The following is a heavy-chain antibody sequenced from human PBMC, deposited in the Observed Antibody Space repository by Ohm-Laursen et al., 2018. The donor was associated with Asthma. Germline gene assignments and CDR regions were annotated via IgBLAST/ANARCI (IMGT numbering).Heavy chain of an antibody. Sequence: GSSVKVSCKASGYSFTDYGVSWVQQAPGQGLEWMGWIGAYNGDTNYAQRLQGRITLTTDTFTSTAYMELRSLRSDDTAVYYCTRDIGYGDDTFDYWGQGTLVTVSS. D-gene: IGHD4-17*01. J-gene: IGHJ4*02. CDR1: GYSFTDYG. CDR2: IGAYNGDT. CDR3: TRDIGYGDDTFDY. V-gene: IGHV1-18*04.